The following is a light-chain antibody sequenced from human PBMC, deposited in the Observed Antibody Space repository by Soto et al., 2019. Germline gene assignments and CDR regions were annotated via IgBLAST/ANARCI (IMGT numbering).Light chain of an antibody. CDR3: QLWNSSSDQGV. V-gene: IGLV3-21*04. CDR1: NIGINA. Sequence: SYELTQPPSVSVAPEKTATITCGGDNIGINAVHWYQQKPGQAPLLVVYYDSDRPSGIPERFSGSTSGNTATLTIRRVEAGDEADYYCQLWNSSSDQGVFGGGTKVTVL. J-gene: IGLJ3*02. CDR2: YDS.